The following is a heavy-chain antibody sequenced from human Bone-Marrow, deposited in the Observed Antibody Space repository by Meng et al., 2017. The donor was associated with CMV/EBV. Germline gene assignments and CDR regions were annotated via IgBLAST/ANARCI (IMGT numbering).Heavy chain of an antibody. Sequence: ASVKVSCKASGYTFTSYYMHWVRQAPGQGLEWMGIINPSGGSTSYAQKFQGRVTMTRDTSTSTVYMELSSLRSEDTAVYYCARVYSSSTYYYYYGMDVWGQGTTVTVSS. CDR2: INPSGGST. V-gene: IGHV1-46*01. D-gene: IGHD6-6*01. CDR3: ARVYSSSTYYYYYGMDV. J-gene: IGHJ6*02. CDR1: GYTFTSYY.